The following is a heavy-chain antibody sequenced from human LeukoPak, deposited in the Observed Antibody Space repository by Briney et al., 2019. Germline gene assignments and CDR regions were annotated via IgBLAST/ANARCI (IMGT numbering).Heavy chain of an antibody. J-gene: IGHJ4*02. D-gene: IGHD3-9*01. CDR1: ELTFSSYG. V-gene: IGHV3-23*01. CDR3: AKGRYFDWLSEFDY. CDR2: ISDNGGYT. Sequence: GGSLRLSCATSELTFSSYGMSWVRQAPGKGLEWVSTISDNGGYTYYADSVKGRFTISRDNSNNTLYLQMHSLRAEDTAVYHCAKGRYFDWLSEFDYWGQGTPVTVSS.